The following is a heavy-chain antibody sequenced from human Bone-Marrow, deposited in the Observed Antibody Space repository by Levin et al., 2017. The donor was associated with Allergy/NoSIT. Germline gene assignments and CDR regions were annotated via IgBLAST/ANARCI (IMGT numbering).Heavy chain of an antibody. CDR2: INHSGST. D-gene: IGHD3-22*01. CDR1: GGSFSGYH. CDR3: ARGRIFTNYYDSSGYYPPFGMDV. Sequence: SETLSLTCAVYGGSFSGYHWTWIRQAPGKGLEWIGGINHSGSTTYNPSLKSRVTISVDSSKNQFSLKVTSMTAADTAVFFCARGRIFTNYYDSSGYYPPFGMDVWGQGTTVTVSS. V-gene: IGHV4-34*01. J-gene: IGHJ6*02.